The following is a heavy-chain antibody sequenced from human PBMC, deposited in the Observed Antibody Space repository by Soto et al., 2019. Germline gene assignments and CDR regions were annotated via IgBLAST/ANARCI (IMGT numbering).Heavy chain of an antibody. CDR1: GFSLSTSGMC. V-gene: IGHV2-70*01. Sequence: SGPTLVNPTHTLTLTCTFSGFSLSTSGMCVSWIRQPPGKALEWLALIDWDDDKYYSTSLKTRLTISKDTSKTQVVLTMTNMDPVDTATYYCARIRNTRGSGWYYFDYWGQGTLDIVSS. CDR3: ARIRNTRGSGWYYFDY. D-gene: IGHD6-19*01. CDR2: IDWDDDK. J-gene: IGHJ4*02.